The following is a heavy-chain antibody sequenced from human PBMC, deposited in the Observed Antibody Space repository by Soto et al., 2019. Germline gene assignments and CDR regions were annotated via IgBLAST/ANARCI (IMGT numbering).Heavy chain of an antibody. CDR1: GFTFSSYA. J-gene: IGHJ6*03. CDR2: ISGSGGST. Sequence: GGSLRLSCAASGFTFSSYAMSWVRQAPGKGLEWVSAISGSGGSTYYADSVKGRFTISRDNSKNTLYLQMNSLRAEDTAVYYCAKDFWPYSSSWYYYYYMDVWGKGTTVTVSS. CDR3: AKDFWPYSSSWYYYYYMDV. V-gene: IGHV3-23*01. D-gene: IGHD6-13*01.